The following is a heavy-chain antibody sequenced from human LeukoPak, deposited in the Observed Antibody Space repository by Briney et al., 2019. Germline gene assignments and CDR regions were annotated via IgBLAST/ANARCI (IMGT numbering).Heavy chain of an antibody. J-gene: IGHJ4*02. CDR2: IYSGGST. CDR3: ARNWVDGYDDY. CDR1: GFTFSNYG. Sequence: GGSLRLSCAASGFTFSNYGMSWVRQAPGKGLEWVSVIYSGGSTYYADSVKGRFTISRDNSKNTLYLQMNSLRAEDTAVYYCARNWVDGYDDYWGQGTLVTVSS. V-gene: IGHV3-53*01. D-gene: IGHD5-18*01.